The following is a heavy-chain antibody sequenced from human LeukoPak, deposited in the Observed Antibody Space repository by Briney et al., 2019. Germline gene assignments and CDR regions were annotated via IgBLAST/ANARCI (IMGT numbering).Heavy chain of an antibody. D-gene: IGHD2-2*02. CDR2: IYYSGST. J-gene: IGHJ4*02. Sequence: PSQTLSLTCTVSGGSISSGDYYWSWIRQPPGRGLEWFVYIYYSGSTYYIPSLKSRVTISVDTSKNQFSLKLSSVTAADTAVYYCARTLLGYCSSTSCYNFDYWGQGTLVSVSS. CDR1: GGSISSGDYY. V-gene: IGHV4-30-4*08. CDR3: ARTLLGYCSSTSCYNFDY.